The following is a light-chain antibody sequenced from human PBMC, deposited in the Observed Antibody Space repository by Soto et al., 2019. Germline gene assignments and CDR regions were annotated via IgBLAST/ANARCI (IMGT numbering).Light chain of an antibody. CDR2: GAS. CDR3: QHYRTS. CDR1: QGVSSSY. V-gene: IGKV3-20*01. J-gene: IGKJ4*01. Sequence: EIVLTQSPGTLSLSPGERATLSCRASQGVSSSYLAWYQQKPGQPPRLLIYGASNRATGIPDRFSGSGSGTDFTPTITRLEPEDFAVYYCQHYRTSFGGGTKVEIK.